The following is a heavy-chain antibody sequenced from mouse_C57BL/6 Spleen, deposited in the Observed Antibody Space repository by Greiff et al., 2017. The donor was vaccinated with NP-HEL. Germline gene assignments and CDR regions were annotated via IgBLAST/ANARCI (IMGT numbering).Heavy chain of an antibody. Sequence: VMLVESGPELVKPGASVKISCKASGYAFSSSWMNWVKQRPGKGLEWIGRIYPGDGDTNYNGKFKGKATLTADKSSSTAYMQLSSLTSEDSAVYFCAREGIYDGFAYWGQGTLVTVSA. CDR3: AREGIYDGFAY. D-gene: IGHD2-3*01. CDR2: IYPGDGDT. J-gene: IGHJ3*01. V-gene: IGHV1-82*01. CDR1: GYAFSSSW.